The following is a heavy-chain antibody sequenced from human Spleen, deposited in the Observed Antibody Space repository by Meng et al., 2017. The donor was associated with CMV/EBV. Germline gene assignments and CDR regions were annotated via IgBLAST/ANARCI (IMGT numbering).Heavy chain of an antibody. V-gene: IGHV1-18*01. CDR3: ARLDYSTSSCGH. CDR1: GYTFMGYG. CDR2: ISPYNRNT. J-gene: IGHJ4*02. Sequence: CKASGYTFMGYGISWVRQAPGQGLEWMGWISPYNRNTNYAQRLKGRVTMTADTSTTTAYMMLRSLTSDDTAVYYCARLDYSTSSCGHWGQGTLVTVSS. D-gene: IGHD6-6*01.